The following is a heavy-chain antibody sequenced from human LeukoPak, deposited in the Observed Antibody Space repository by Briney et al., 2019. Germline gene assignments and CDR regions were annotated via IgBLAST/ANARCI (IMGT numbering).Heavy chain of an antibody. CDR2: IYHSGST. CDR1: GYSISSGYY. Sequence: NSSETLSLTCTVSGYSISSGYYWGWIRQPPGKGLEWIGSIYHSGSTYYNPSLKSRVTISVDTSKNQFSLKLSSVTAADTAVYYCARASSWYYFDYWGQGTLVTVSS. V-gene: IGHV4-38-2*02. D-gene: IGHD6-13*01. CDR3: ARASSWYYFDY. J-gene: IGHJ4*02.